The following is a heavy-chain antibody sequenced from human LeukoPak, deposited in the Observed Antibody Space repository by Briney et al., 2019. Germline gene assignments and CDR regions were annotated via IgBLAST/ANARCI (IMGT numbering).Heavy chain of an antibody. CDR3: ARTVDTAMVWDY. D-gene: IGHD5-18*01. Sequence: ASVKVSCKASGYTFTSYGISWVRQAPGQGLEWMGWISAYNGNTNYAQKLQGRVTMTTDTSTSTAYMELRSLRSEDTAVYYCARTVDTAMVWDYWGQGILVTVSS. J-gene: IGHJ4*02. CDR1: GYTFTSYG. V-gene: IGHV1-18*01. CDR2: ISAYNGNT.